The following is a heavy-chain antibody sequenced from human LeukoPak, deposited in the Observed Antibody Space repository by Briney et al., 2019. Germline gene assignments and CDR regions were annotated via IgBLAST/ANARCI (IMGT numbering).Heavy chain of an antibody. CDR3: ATPDSSGYYYLY. D-gene: IGHD3-22*01. Sequence: PSETLSLTCAGYGGSFSSYFWTWIRQTPGKGLEWIGEINHSGTTNYNPSPKSRVTMSVDTSKNQFSLKLSSVTAADTAVYYCATPDSSGYYYLYWGQGTLVTVSS. V-gene: IGHV4-34*01. CDR1: GGSFSSYF. CDR2: INHSGTT. J-gene: IGHJ4*02.